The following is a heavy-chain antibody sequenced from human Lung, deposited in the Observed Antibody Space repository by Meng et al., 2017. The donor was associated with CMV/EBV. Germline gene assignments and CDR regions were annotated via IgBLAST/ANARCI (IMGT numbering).Heavy chain of an antibody. V-gene: IGHV3-9*01. CDR3: ASLDIVVVMGDNRPADAFDI. CDR1: GFTFDDYA. J-gene: IGHJ3*02. CDR2: ISWNSGSI. D-gene: IGHD2-21*01. Sequence: SLNISCAAAGFTFDDYAMHWVRQAPGKGLEWVSGISWNSGSIGYADSVKGRFTISRDNAKNTLYLQMNSLRAEDTALYYCASLDIVVVMGDNRPADAFDIWGQGXMVTVSS.